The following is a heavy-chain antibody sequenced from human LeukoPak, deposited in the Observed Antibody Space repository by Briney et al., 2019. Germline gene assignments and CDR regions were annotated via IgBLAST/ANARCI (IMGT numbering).Heavy chain of an antibody. J-gene: IGHJ5*02. V-gene: IGHV4-38-2*02. CDR2: INQSGKI. CDR1: GYSINSVYY. CDR3: ARDSSDWFDP. Sequence: SETLSLTCVVSGYSINSVYYWGWIRQPPGKGLEWIGTINQSGKIDNNPSLKSRVTMSVDTSKNQFSLKVRSVTAADTAVYYCARDSSDWFDPWGQGTLVTVSS. D-gene: IGHD3-22*01.